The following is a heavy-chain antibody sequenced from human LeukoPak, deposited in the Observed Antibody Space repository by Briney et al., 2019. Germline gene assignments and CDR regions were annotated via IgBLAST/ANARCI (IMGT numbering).Heavy chain of an antibody. V-gene: IGHV1-46*01. J-gene: IGHJ4*02. CDR1: GYTFTSYY. Sequence: ASVKVSCKASGYTFTSYYMHWVRQAPGQGLEWMGIINPSGGSTSYAQKFQGRVTMTRDTSTSTVYMGLSSLRSEDTAVYYCARALRLGYCSSTSCYGDYWGQGTLVTVSS. CDR3: ARALRLGYCSSTSCYGDY. D-gene: IGHD2-2*01. CDR2: INPSGGST.